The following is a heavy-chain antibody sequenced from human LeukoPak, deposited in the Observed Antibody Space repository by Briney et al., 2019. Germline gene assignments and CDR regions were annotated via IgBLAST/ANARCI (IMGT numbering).Heavy chain of an antibody. J-gene: IGHJ3*02. CDR1: GGSISSSSYY. CDR3: ATVLDSPDAFDI. V-gene: IGHV4-39*07. D-gene: IGHD2-2*03. Sequence: SETLSLTCTVSGGSISSSSYYWGWIRQPPGKGLEWIGSIYYSGSTNYNPSLKSRVTISVDTSKNQLSLKLRSVTAADTAVYYCATVLDSPDAFDIWGQGTMVTVSS. CDR2: IYYSGST.